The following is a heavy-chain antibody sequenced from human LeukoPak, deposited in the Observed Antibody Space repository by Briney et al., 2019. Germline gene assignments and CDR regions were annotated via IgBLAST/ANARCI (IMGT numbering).Heavy chain of an antibody. V-gene: IGHV1-2*02. CDR2: INLNRGGT. CDR3: ARDLKGGYSYGAYYFES. CDR1: GYTFTGYY. J-gene: IGHJ4*02. D-gene: IGHD5-18*01. Sequence: ASVKVSCKASGYTFTGYYMHCVRPAPGQGRAWMGWINLNRGGTNYAQKFQGRVTMTRDTSISTAYMELRRLRSDDTAVYYCARDLKGGYSYGAYYFESWGQGTLVTVCS.